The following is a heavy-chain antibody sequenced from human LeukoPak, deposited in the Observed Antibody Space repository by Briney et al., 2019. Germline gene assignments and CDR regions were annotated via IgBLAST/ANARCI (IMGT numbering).Heavy chain of an antibody. CDR1: GFSFWRYD. Sequence: GGSLRLSCAASGFSFWRYDMHWVRQAQGKGLEWVAVISDDGRKEIYRDSVKGRFTISRDNSKNTLYLQMNSLRAEDTAVYYCASAAAVTGAFRDNWFDPWGQGSLVTVSS. CDR2: ISDDGRKE. CDR3: ASAAAVTGAFRDNWFDP. J-gene: IGHJ5*02. D-gene: IGHD6-19*01. V-gene: IGHV3-30*04.